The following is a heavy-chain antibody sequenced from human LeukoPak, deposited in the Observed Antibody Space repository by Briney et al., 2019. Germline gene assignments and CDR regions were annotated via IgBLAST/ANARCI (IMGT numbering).Heavy chain of an antibody. CDR2: ISGSSHSRT. J-gene: IGHJ3*01. D-gene: IGHD3-16*01. Sequence: PSGTLSLTCAVSGGSISSSNWYSWVRQAPGQGLEWVSGISGSSHSRTDYADSVKGRFTISRDNSKNTLFLQVDTLRVEDTATYYCAKDRSLGRLVHDAFNVWGQGTKVVVSS. CDR1: GGSISSSN. CDR3: AKDRSLGRLVHDAFNV. V-gene: IGHV3-23*01.